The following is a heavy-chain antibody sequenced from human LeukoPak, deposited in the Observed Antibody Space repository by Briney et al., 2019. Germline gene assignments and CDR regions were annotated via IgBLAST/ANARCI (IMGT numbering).Heavy chain of an antibody. D-gene: IGHD3-3*01. J-gene: IGHJ3*02. V-gene: IGHV1-46*01. Sequence: ASVKVSCKASGYTFTNYYMHWVRQAPGQGLEWMGVINPSGGSPGYTQKFQGRVTMTTDTSTTTVYMELSSLRSEDTAVYYCARALPLNFWSGYPPPDAFDIWGQGTMVTVSS. CDR2: INPSGGSP. CDR1: GYTFTNYY. CDR3: ARALPLNFWSGYPPPDAFDI.